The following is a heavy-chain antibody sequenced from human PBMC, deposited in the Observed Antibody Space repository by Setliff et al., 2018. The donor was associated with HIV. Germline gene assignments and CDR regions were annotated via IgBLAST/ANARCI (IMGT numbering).Heavy chain of an antibody. J-gene: IGHJ4*02. CDR1: GGSISSHY. CDR3: ASEGPGPQFYDSSGYPYYFDY. D-gene: IGHD3-22*01. Sequence: SETLSLTCTVSGGSISSHYWNWIRRPPGKGLEWIGSINYSGSTNYDPPLKGRVTISVDTSKNQFSLKLRSVTAADTAVYYFASEGPGPQFYDSSGYPYYFDYWGQGTRVTVS. V-gene: IGHV4-59*11. CDR2: INYSGST.